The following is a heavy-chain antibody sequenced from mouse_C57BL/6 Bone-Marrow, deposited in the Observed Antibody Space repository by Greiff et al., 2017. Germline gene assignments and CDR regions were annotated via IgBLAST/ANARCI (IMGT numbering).Heavy chain of an antibody. CDR3: ARTVRRYSSVYAMAY. CDR1: GYSFTDYD. CDR2: INPNCGTT. V-gene: IGHV1-39*01. Sequence: LQESGPELVKPGASVKISCKASGYSFTDYDMNWVKQSNGKSLEWIGVINPNCGTTSYNQKFKGKATFTVDQSSSTAYMQLNILTTEDSAVYYGARTVRRYSSVYAMAYWGQGTSVTVSS. D-gene: IGHD3-2*02. J-gene: IGHJ4*01.